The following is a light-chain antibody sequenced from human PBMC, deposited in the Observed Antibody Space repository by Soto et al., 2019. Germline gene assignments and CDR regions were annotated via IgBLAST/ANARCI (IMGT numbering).Light chain of an antibody. CDR1: NSNMGRNY. V-gene: IGLV1-47*01. CDR2: RND. Sequence: QLVLTQTPSASGTPGQRVTISCSGSNSNMGRNYVYWYQQVPGTAPKLLMYRNDVRPSGVPDRFTGSESGTSASLAISGLRSEDEADYYCAVWDNSLNGVAFGGGTKLTVL. CDR3: AVWDNSLNGVA. J-gene: IGLJ2*01.